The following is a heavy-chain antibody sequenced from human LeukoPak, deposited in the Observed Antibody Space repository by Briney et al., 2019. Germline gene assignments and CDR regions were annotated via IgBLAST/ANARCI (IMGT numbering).Heavy chain of an antibody. Sequence: SETLSLTCTVSGGSLNPYYWSWIRQPAGKGLEWIGRTYFSGNTHYIPSLQSRVTISVDTSKNQFSLKLSSVTAADTAVYYCARTSASGATYFDYWGQGALVTVSS. D-gene: IGHD1-26*01. CDR3: ARTSASGATYFDY. CDR1: GGSLNPYY. V-gene: IGHV4-4*07. J-gene: IGHJ4*02. CDR2: TYFSGNT.